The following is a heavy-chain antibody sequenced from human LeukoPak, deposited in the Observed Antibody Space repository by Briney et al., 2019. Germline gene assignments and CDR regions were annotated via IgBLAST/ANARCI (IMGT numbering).Heavy chain of an antibody. D-gene: IGHD3-16*01. Sequence: PGGSLRLSCVASGFTFSSYSMKWVRQAPRKGLEWVSYISGSSGTIYYADSVKGRFTISRDNAKNSLYLQMNSLRAEDTAVYYCARRSEFGVLYYMDIWGKGTTVTVSS. CDR2: ISGSSGTI. CDR3: ARRSEFGVLYYMDI. V-gene: IGHV3-48*01. J-gene: IGHJ6*03. CDR1: GFTFSSYS.